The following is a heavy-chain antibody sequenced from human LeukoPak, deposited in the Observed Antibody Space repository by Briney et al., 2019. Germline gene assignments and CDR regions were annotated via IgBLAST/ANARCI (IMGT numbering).Heavy chain of an antibody. V-gene: IGHV1-46*01. J-gene: IGHJ4*02. CDR3: ARLDYYDSSGYSASDY. Sequence: ASVKVSCKASGYTFTSYYRHWVRQAPGQGLDWMGIINPSGGSTSYAQKFQGRVTMTRDTSTSTVYMELSSLRSEDTAVYYCARLDYYDSSGYSASDYWGQGTLVTVSS. CDR1: GYTFTSYY. D-gene: IGHD3-22*01. CDR2: INPSGGST.